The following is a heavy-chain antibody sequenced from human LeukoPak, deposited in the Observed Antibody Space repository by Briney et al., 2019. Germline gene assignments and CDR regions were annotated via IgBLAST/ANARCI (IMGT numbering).Heavy chain of an antibody. Sequence: SETLSLTCTVSGYSISTGYYWDWIRQPPGKGLEWIGRIYTSGSTNYNPSLKSRVTISVDTSKNQFSLKLSSVTAADTAVYYCAREGPDIVVVPAALDYYYYTDVWGKGTTVTISS. CDR2: IYTSGST. J-gene: IGHJ6*03. CDR1: GYSISTGYY. D-gene: IGHD2-2*01. V-gene: IGHV4-38-2*02. CDR3: AREGPDIVVVPAALDYYYYTDV.